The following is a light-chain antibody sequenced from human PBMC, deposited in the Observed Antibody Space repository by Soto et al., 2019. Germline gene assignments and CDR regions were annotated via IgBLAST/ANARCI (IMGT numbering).Light chain of an antibody. J-gene: IGKJ1*01. CDR1: QSVRTN. Sequence: EVMMTQYPDTVSVTPGETVTLSCGASQSVRTNLAWYQQRPGQAPRLLIHYSSTRASDIPARFSGSGSGTEFTLTISSLQPDDFATYYCQQYNSYFWTFGQGTKVDIK. CDR2: YSS. CDR3: QQYNSYFWT. V-gene: IGKV3D-15*01.